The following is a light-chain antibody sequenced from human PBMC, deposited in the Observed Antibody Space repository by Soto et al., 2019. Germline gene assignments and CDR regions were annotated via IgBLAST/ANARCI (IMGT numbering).Light chain of an antibody. CDR3: QSYDTSVSGARV. J-gene: IGLJ3*02. CDR2: RNH. V-gene: IGLV1-40*01. CDR1: RSNIGAGYD. Sequence: QSVLTQPPSVSGAPGQRVTISCTGTRSNIGAGYDVHWYQQIPGTAPKLLIYRNHDRPSGVPDRFSGPKSGTSASLTITGLQAEVEADYYCQSYDTSVSGARVFGGGTKLTVL.